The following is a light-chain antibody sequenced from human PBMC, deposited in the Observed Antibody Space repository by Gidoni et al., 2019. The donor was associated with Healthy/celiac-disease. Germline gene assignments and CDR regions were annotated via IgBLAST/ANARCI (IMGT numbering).Light chain of an antibody. V-gene: IGLV1-40*01. J-gene: IGLJ3*02. CDR1: SSNIGAGYD. CDR2: GNI. CDR3: QSYDSSLSDWV. Sequence: QSVLTQPPSVSGAPGQRVTISCTGGSSNIGAGYDVHWYQQLPGTAPKLLIYGNINRPSGVPDRFSGSKSGTSASLAITGLQAEDEADYYCQSYDSSLSDWVFGGGTKLTVL.